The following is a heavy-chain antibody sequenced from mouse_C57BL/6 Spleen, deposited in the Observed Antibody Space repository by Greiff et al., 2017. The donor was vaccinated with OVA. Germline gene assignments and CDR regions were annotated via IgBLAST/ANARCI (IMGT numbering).Heavy chain of an antibody. D-gene: IGHD4-1*02. J-gene: IGHJ2*01. V-gene: IGHV7-1*01. CDR1: GFTFSDFY. CDR2: SRNKANDYTT. Sequence: EVQVVESGGGLVQSGRSLRLSCATSGFTFSDFYMEWVRQAPGKGLEWIAASRNKANDYTTEYSASVKGRFIVSRDTSQSILYLQMNALRAEDTAIYYCARVSTFYFDYWGQGTTLTVSS. CDR3: ARVSTFYFDY.